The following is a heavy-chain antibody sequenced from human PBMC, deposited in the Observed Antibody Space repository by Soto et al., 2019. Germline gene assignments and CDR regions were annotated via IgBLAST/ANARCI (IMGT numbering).Heavy chain of an antibody. V-gene: IGHV5-51*01. J-gene: IGHJ6*02. CDR3: ARNPSNSRYYYYAMDV. CDR2: IYPGDSDT. Sequence: GESLKISCKGSGYTFTDYWIGWVRQLPGKGLEWMGIIYPGDSDTRYSPSFQGHVTITVDKSTSTAYLQWNTLKASDTAMYYCARNPSNSRYYYYAMDVWGQGTTVTVSS. CDR1: GYTFTDYW. D-gene: IGHD4-4*01.